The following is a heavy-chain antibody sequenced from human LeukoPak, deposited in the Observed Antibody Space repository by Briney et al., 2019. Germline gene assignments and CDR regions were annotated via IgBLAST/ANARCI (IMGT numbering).Heavy chain of an antibody. J-gene: IGHJ4*02. Sequence: QSGGSLRLSYAASGFTFSSYAMHWVRQAPGKGLEWVAVISYDGSNKYYADSVKGRFTISRDNSKNTLYLQMNSLRAEDTAVYYCASEVLRFLEQGDYWGQGTLVTVSS. V-gene: IGHV3-30*01. CDR1: GFTFSSYA. CDR2: ISYDGSNK. D-gene: IGHD3-3*01. CDR3: ASEVLRFLEQGDY.